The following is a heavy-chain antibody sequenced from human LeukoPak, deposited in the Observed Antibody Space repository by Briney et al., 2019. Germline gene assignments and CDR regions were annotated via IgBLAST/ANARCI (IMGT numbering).Heavy chain of an antibody. Sequence: RGSLRLSCSASGFTFSDFAMNWVRQAPGKGREWVSSITRVSTYIYYAESVQGRFTISRDNYKDLLYLQLNSLRGDDTGIYYCTRDRNDYGDPDAFEIWGQGTVVTVSS. CDR1: GFTFSDFA. J-gene: IGHJ3*02. CDR2: ITRVSTYI. D-gene: IGHD4-17*01. V-gene: IGHV3-21*01. CDR3: TRDRNDYGDPDAFEI.